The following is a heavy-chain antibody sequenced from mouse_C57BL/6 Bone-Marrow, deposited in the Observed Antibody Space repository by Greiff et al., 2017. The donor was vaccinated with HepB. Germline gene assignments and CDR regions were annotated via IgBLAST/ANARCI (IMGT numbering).Heavy chain of an antibody. Sequence: EVHLVESGGGLVQPGGSMKLSCAASGFTFSDAWMDWVRQSPEKGLEWVAEIRNKANNHATYYAESVKGRFTISRDDSKSSVYLQMNSVRAEDTGIYYCTRRDGYYGAYWGQGTLVTVSA. CDR1: GFTFSDAW. CDR3: TRRDGYYGAY. D-gene: IGHD2-3*01. CDR2: IRNKANNHAT. J-gene: IGHJ3*01. V-gene: IGHV6-6*01.